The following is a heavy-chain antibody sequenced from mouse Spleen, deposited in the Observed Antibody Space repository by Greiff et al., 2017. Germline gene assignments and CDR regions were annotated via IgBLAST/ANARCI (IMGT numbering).Heavy chain of an antibody. Sequence: QVQLKESGAELVRPGTSVKVSCKASGYAFTNYLIEWVKQRPGQGLEWIGLINPGSGGTNYNEKFKGKATLTADKSSSTAYMQLSSLTSEDSAVYFCARGVPAMDYWGQGTSVTVSS. CDR1: GYAFTNYL. V-gene: IGHV1-54*01. CDR3: ARGVPAMDY. J-gene: IGHJ4*01. D-gene: IGHD2-14*01. CDR2: INPGSGGT.